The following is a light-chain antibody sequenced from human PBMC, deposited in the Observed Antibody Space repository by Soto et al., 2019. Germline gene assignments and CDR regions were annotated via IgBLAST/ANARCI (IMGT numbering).Light chain of an antibody. CDR2: EGS. CDR3: CSYAGSSTSYV. Sequence: QSALTQPASVSGAPGQSITISCTGTSSDVGSYNLVSWYQQHPGKAPNLMIYEGSKRPSGVSNRFSGSKSGNTASLTISGLQAEDEADYYCCSYAGSSTSYVFGTGTKLTVL. J-gene: IGLJ1*01. V-gene: IGLV2-23*01. CDR1: SSDVGSYNL.